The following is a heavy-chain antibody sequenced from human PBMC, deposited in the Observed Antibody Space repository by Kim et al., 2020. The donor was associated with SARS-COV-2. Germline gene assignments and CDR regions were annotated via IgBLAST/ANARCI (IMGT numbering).Heavy chain of an antibody. V-gene: IGHV4-34*01. Sequence: SETLSLTCAVYGGSFSGYYWSWIRQPPGKGLEWIGEINHSGSTNYNPSLKSRVTISVDTSKNQFSLNLSSVTAADTAVYYCAILLSGWFYYGGQGTLVTVSS. J-gene: IGHJ4*02. CDR1: GGSFSGYY. CDR3: AILLSGWFYY. CDR2: INHSGST. D-gene: IGHD6-19*01.